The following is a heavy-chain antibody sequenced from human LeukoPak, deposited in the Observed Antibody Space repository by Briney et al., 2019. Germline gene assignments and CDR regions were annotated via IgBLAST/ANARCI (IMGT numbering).Heavy chain of an antibody. CDR2: ISWNRGSR. Sequence: PGGSLRLSCSVSGFTFDDYAMHWGRQAPGKGLGWVSGISWNRGSRAYADAVKGRFTISRDNAKNSLYLQMNRLRAEDTALYYCAKDGASSYYYYYGMGVWGQGTTVTVSS. V-gene: IGHV3-9*01. CDR3: AKDGASSYYYYYGMGV. J-gene: IGHJ6*02. D-gene: IGHD6-6*01. CDR1: GFTFDDYA.